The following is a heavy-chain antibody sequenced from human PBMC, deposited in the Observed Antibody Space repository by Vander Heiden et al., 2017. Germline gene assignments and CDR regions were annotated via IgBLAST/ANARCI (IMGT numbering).Heavy chain of an antibody. J-gene: IGHJ6*02. CDR3: ARPRVAAEFYGMDV. D-gene: IGHD6-13*01. CDR1: GHSSTSNW. V-gene: IGHV5-51*01. CDR2: INPGDSGT. Sequence: ELQLLQSGAGVHKPGESRWMSCDISGHSSTSNWIGWLRQMPGEGLEWIGIINPGDSGTGYSPSFQGQVTISADKSIRTAYLQWSSLKASDTAIYYCARPRVAAEFYGMDVWGQGTTVTVSS.